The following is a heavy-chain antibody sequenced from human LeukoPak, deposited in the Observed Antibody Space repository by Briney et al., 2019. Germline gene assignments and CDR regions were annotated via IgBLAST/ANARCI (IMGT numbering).Heavy chain of an antibody. V-gene: IGHV3-7*01. CDR2: IKPDGSEK. J-gene: IGHJ4*02. CDR1: GFSFSGHW. D-gene: IGHD1-26*01. Sequence: PGGSLRLSCVAPGFSFSGHWMNWARQPPGKGLEWVANIKPDGSEKYHVDSVKGRFTISRYDDKRSLDIQMDSLKAEDTAIYYCAYRNSLDYWGQGTLVTVSS. CDR3: AYRNSLDY.